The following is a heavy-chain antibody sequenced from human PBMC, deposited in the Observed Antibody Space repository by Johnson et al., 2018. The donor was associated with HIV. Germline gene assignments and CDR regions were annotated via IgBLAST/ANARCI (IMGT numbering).Heavy chain of an antibody. CDR1: GFTFRSYA. V-gene: IGHV3-30*04. CDR3: ARVRSGRENAFDI. D-gene: IGHD1-26*01. J-gene: IGHJ3*02. CDR2: ISYDGSNK. Sequence: QVQLVESGGGLKQPGGSLRLSCAASGFTFRSYAMHWVRQAPGKGLEWVAVISYDGSNKYYADSVKGRFTISRDNSKNTLYLQMNSPRVEDTAVYYCARVRSGRENAFDIWGQGTMVTVSS.